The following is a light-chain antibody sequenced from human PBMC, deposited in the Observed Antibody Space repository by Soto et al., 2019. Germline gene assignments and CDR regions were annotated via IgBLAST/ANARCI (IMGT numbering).Light chain of an antibody. CDR1: SSDVGGYNY. CDR2: DVS. J-gene: IGLJ3*02. Sequence: QSVLTQPASVSGSPGQSIIISCSGTSSDVGGYNYVSWYQQHPGKAPKLMIYDVSNRPSGVSNRFSGSKSGNTASLTISGLQAEDDADYYCSSYTSSSLWVFGGGTKVTVL. CDR3: SSYTSSSLWV. V-gene: IGLV2-14*01.